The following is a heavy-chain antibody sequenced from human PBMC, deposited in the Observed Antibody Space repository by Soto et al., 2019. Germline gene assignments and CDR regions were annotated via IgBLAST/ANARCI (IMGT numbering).Heavy chain of an antibody. CDR2: IIPIFGTA. CDR3: ARVFLKQQPVGYYAFDI. D-gene: IGHD6-13*01. V-gene: IGHV1-69*13. Sequence: GASVKVSCKASGGTFSSYAISWVRQAPGQGLEWMGGIIPIFGTANYAQKFQGRVTITADESTSTAYMELSSLRSEDTAVYYCARVFLKQQPVGYYAFDIWGQGTMVTVSS. J-gene: IGHJ3*02. CDR1: GGTFSSYA.